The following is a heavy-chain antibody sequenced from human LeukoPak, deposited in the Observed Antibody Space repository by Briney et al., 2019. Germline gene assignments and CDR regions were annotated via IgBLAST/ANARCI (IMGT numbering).Heavy chain of an antibody. V-gene: IGHV4-34*01. D-gene: IGHD6-13*01. Sequence: SETLSLTCAVYGGSFSGHYWSWIRQPPGKGLEWIGEINHSGSTNYNPSLKSRVTISVDTSKNQFSLKLSSVTAADTAVYYCARRPGYSSSWYGGIRYFDYWGQGTLVTVSS. CDR3: ARRPGYSSSWYGGIRYFDY. CDR2: INHSGST. CDR1: GGSFSGHY. J-gene: IGHJ4*02.